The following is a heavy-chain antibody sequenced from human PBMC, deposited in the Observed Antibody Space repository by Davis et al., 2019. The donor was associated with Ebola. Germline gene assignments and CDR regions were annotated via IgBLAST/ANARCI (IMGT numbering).Heavy chain of an antibody. CDR2: ISSSSSTI. CDR3: ARDPDVAPPYYYYYGMDV. D-gene: IGHD5-12*01. J-gene: IGHJ6*02. Sequence: PGGSLRLSCAASGFTFSSYSMNWVRQAPGKGLEWVSYISSSSSTIYYADSVKGRFTISRDNAKNSLYLQMNSLRDEDTAVYYCARDPDVAPPYYYYYGMDVWGQGTTVTVSS. CDR1: GFTFSSYS. V-gene: IGHV3-48*02.